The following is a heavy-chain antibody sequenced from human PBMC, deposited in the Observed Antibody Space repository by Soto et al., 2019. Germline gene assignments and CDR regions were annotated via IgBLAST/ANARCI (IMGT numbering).Heavy chain of an antibody. Sequence: SETLSLTCTVSGDSFNSADYYWSWLRQPPGKGLEWIGYIYYSRSDYYNPSLGRRATITIDTSRNQFSLNLMSVTVADTAVYYCARVVQFYDSSGYSFYYFDYWGQGALVTVSS. CDR3: ARVVQFYDSSGYSFYYFDY. J-gene: IGHJ4*02. CDR2: IYYSRSD. D-gene: IGHD3-22*01. CDR1: GDSFNSADYY. V-gene: IGHV4-30-4*01.